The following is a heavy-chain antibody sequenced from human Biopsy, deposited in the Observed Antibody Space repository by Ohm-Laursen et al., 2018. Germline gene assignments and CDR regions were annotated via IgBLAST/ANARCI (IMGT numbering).Heavy chain of an antibody. CDR3: ARGDFLDSNCYFWFDP. J-gene: IGHJ5*02. D-gene: IGHD3-22*01. Sequence: TLSLTCTVSGGSISSGGSYWSWIRQRPGKGLEWIGYIFNSANTYYNPSLKNLITISGDTSKNQFSLKLNSVTAADTAVYYCARGDFLDSNCYFWFDPWGQGTLVHVSP. CDR2: IFNSANT. CDR1: GGSISSGGSY. V-gene: IGHV4-31*01.